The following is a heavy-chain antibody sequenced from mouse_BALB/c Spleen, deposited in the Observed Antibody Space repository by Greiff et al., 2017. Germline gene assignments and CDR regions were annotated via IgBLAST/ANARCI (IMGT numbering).Heavy chain of an antibody. CDR3: AREFYDYDAY. V-gene: IGHV1-18*01. Sequence: VQLQQSGPELVKPGASVKIPCKASGYTFTDYNMDWVKQSHGKSLEWIGDIYPNNGGTIYNQKFKGKATLTVDKSSSTAYMELRSLTSEDTAVYYCAREFYDYDAYWGQGTLVTVSA. CDR1: GYTFTDYN. D-gene: IGHD2-4*01. CDR2: IYPNNGGT. J-gene: IGHJ3*01.